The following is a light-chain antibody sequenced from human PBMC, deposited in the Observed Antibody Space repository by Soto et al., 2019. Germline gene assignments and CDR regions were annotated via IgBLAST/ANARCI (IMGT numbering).Light chain of an antibody. CDR1: QYVGTR. CDR3: QQYGSSPWT. CDR2: GAS. V-gene: IGKV3-20*01. Sequence: IGLTQSPGTLSLSPGERATLSCRASQYVGTRLAWYQHKPGQAPRLLIYGASSRATGIPDRFSGSGSGTDFTLTISRLEPEDFAVYYCQQYGSSPWTFGQGTKVDIK. J-gene: IGKJ1*01.